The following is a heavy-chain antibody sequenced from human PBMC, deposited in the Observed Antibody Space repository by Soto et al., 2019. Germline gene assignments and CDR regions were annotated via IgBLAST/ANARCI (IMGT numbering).Heavy chain of an antibody. CDR1: GFAVSSNY. V-gene: IGHV3-66*01. Sequence: EVQLVESGGDLVQPGGSLRLSCAASGFAVSSNYMTWVRQAPGKGLEWVSVIHSGGDTHYADSVRGRFTISRDNSKNTLYLQMTSLRAEETAVYYCARSRTGTTYGGMDVWGQGTTVTVSS. CDR2: IHSGGDT. CDR3: ARSRTGTTYGGMDV. J-gene: IGHJ6*02. D-gene: IGHD1-7*01.